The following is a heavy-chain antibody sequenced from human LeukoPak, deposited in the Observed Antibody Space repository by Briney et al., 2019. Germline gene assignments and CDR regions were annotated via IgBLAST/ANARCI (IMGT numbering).Heavy chain of an antibody. CDR1: GNTFTRYA. V-gene: IGHV7-4-1*02. J-gene: IGHJ3*01. CDR2: INTNTGKP. D-gene: IGHD3-22*01. CDR3: ARELKVGAFDL. Sequence: GASVKVSCKASGNTFTRYAMNWVRQAPGQGLEWMGWINTNTGKPSYAQGFTGRLVFSLDTSVSTTYLQISSLKAEDTAVYYCARELKVGAFDLWGQGTMVTVSS.